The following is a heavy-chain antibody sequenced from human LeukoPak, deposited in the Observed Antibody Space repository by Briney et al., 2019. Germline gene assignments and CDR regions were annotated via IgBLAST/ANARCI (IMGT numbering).Heavy chain of an antibody. Sequence: PSETLFLTCTVSGGSISSSSYYWGWIRQPPGKGLEWIGSIYYSGSTYYNPSLKSRVTISVDTSKNQFSLKLSSVTAADTAVYYCARHVYSSSWYRWFDPWGQGTLVTVSS. CDR1: GGSISSSSYY. D-gene: IGHD6-13*01. J-gene: IGHJ5*02. CDR3: ARHVYSSSWYRWFDP. CDR2: IYYSGST. V-gene: IGHV4-39*01.